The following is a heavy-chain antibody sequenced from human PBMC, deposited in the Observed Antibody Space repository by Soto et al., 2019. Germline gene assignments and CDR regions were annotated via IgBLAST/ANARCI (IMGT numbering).Heavy chain of an antibody. Sequence: PXATLALTFTVSGGSISSYYGSWIRQPPGKGLEWIGYIYYSGSTNYNPSLNSRVTISVDTSKNQFSLKLSSVTAADTAVYYCARGFAFDYCGQGTLVTVSS. CDR3: ARGFAFDY. D-gene: IGHD3-3*01. CDR2: IYYSGST. CDR1: GGSISSYY. J-gene: IGHJ4*02. V-gene: IGHV4-59*01.